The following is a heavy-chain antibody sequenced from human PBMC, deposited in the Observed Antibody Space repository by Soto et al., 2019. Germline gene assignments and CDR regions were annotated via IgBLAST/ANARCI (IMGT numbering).Heavy chain of an antibody. CDR1: GFSLSTSGMC. V-gene: IGHV2-70*01. Sequence: SGPTLVNPTQTLTLTCTFSGFSLSTSGMCVSWIRQPPGKALEWLALIDWDDDKYYSTSLKTRLTISKDTSKNQVVLKITNMEPVDTATYYCARARYCSSTSCYFDYWGQGTLVTVSS. D-gene: IGHD2-2*01. CDR2: IDWDDDK. J-gene: IGHJ4*02. CDR3: ARARYCSSTSCYFDY.